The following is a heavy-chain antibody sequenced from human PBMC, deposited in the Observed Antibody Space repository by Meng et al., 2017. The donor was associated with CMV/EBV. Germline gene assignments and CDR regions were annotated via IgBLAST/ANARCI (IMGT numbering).Heavy chain of an antibody. CDR1: GSSISNYT. Sequence: QESVSGLGKPWETMSRTWISLGSSISNYTWNWVRQPAGQALDWIGLIQVIGHTVYNPSLKSRVTVSLDASKSQFSLTLNSVTAADTATYYCAGSRPGGGACDYWGQGILVTVSS. CDR2: IQVIGHT. D-gene: IGHD3-16*01. V-gene: IGHV4-4*07. CDR3: AGSRPGGGACDY. J-gene: IGHJ4*02.